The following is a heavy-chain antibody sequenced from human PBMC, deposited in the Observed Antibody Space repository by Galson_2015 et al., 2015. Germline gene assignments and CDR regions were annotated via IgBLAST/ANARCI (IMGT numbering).Heavy chain of an antibody. V-gene: IGHV3-30-3*01. D-gene: IGHD6-19*01. CDR3: AREIAVAGTVVFRPQDENYGMDV. Sequence: SLRLSCAASGFTFSSYAMHWVRQAPGKGLEWVAVISYDGSNKYYADSVKGRFTISRDNSKNTLYLQMNSLRAEDTAVYYCAREIAVAGTVVFRPQDENYGMDVWGQGTTVTVSS. J-gene: IGHJ6*02. CDR1: GFTFSSYA. CDR2: ISYDGSNK.